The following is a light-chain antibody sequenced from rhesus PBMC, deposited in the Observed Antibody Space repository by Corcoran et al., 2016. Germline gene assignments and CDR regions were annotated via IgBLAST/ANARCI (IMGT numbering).Light chain of an antibody. V-gene: IGKV1-74*01. Sequence: IQMTQSPSSLSASVGDRVTITCRASENVQNYLHWYQQKPGKAPKLLIYHASTWQRGVPSRFSGSGSGTEYTFTISSLQPEDIATYHCQHTYGTPITFGGGTKVEIK. CDR3: QHTYGTPIT. J-gene: IGKJ4*01. CDR2: HAS. CDR1: ENVQNY.